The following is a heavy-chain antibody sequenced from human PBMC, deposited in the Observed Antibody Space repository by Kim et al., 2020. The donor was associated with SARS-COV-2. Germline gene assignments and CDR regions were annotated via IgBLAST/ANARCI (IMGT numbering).Heavy chain of an antibody. V-gene: IGHV1-8*01. CDR3: TRSKLVWSPDT. J-gene: IGHJ5*02. CDR2: MNPSTGKA. CDR1: GYNFISFD. D-gene: IGHD2-8*02. Sequence: ASVNVSCKAFGYNFISFDINWVRQAPGQGPEWLGWMNPSTGKAGYSEKLQGRVTMTRQTSISTAYMELNSLKSDDTAIYYCTRSKLVWSPDTWGQGTLVT.